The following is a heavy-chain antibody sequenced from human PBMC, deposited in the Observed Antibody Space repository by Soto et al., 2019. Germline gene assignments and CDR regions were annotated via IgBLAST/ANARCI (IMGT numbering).Heavy chain of an antibody. J-gene: IGHJ4*02. CDR1: GFTFSRYS. V-gene: IGHV3-21*01. CDR3: ARESEDLTSNFDY. CDR2: ISSTTNYI. Sequence: GGSLRLSCAASGFTFSRYSMNWVRQAPGKGLEWVSSISSTTNYIYYADSMKGRFTVSRDNAKNSVYLDMNSLSAEDTAVYYCARESEDLTSNFDYWGQGTLVTVS.